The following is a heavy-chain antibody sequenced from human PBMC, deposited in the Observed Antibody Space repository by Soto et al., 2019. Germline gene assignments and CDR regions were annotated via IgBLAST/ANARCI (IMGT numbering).Heavy chain of an antibody. Sequence: SEXQSFTCPVCGLSTISPNCWTWARQPPGKGLEWIGEIFHTGITSYNPSLKNRVTISVDKPNNQFTLKLTSVTAADTAVYFCAREQICNIVKCSNWFDPWGQGTLVTVSS. V-gene: IGHV4-4*02. CDR1: GLSTISPNC. D-gene: IGHD2-15*01. CDR3: AREQICNIVKCSNWFDP. CDR2: IFHTGIT. J-gene: IGHJ5*02.